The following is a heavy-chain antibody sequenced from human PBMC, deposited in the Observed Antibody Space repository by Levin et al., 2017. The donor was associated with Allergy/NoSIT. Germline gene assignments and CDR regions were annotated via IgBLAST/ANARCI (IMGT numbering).Heavy chain of an antibody. V-gene: IGHV1-18*01. CDR3: ARAHGPFDFPDY. CDR1: GYSFITYG. J-gene: IGHJ4*02. CDR2: ISVHNGNT. Sequence: ASVKVSCKASGYSFITYGISWVRQAPGQGLEWMGWISVHNGNTYYAQKLQDRVSMTTDTSTKTAYMELRSLTSDDTAVYYCARAHGPFDFPDYWGQGTLVTVSS. D-gene: IGHD3-9*01.